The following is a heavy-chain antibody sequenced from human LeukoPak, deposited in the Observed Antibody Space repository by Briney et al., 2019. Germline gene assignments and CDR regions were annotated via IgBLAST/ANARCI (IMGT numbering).Heavy chain of an antibody. Sequence: SETLSLTCTVSGGSISSRSHSWGWIRQPPGKGLEWIGGLYYSGSTYYNPSLKSRVTISVDTSKNQFSLQLNSVTPEDTAVYYCARQLVGTFDSWGHGTMVTVSS. D-gene: IGHD1-26*01. CDR3: ARQLVGTFDS. J-gene: IGHJ3*01. V-gene: IGHV4-39*01. CDR1: GGSISSRSHS. CDR2: LYYSGST.